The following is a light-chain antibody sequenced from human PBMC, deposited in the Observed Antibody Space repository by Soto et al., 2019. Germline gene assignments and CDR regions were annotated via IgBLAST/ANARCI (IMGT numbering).Light chain of an antibody. CDR2: AAS. Sequence: DKVMTQSTATLSVSPGERATLSCRASQSVSSNLAWYQQKPGQAPRLLIYAASTRATDIPARFSGSGSGTEFTLTISSLQSEDFAIYYCQQYNNWPITFGQGTRLEIK. CDR1: QSVSSN. J-gene: IGKJ5*01. CDR3: QQYNNWPIT. V-gene: IGKV3-15*01.